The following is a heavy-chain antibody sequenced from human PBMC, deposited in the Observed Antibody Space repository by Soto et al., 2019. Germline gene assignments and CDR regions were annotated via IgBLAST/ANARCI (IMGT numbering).Heavy chain of an antibody. CDR1: GFTFSSYS. D-gene: IGHD6-19*01. J-gene: IGHJ6*02. V-gene: IGHV3-21*01. CDR3: ARDRAYSSGWYPHYYYGMDV. CDR2: ISSSSSYI. Sequence: GGSLRLSCAASGFTFSSYSMNWVRQAPGKGLEWVSSISSSSSYIYYADSVKGRFTISRDNAKNSLYLQMNSLRAEDTAVYYCARDRAYSSGWYPHYYYGMDVWGQGTTVTVSS.